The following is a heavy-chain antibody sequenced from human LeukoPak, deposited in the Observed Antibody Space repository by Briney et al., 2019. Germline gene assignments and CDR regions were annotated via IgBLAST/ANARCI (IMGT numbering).Heavy chain of an antibody. J-gene: IGHJ4*02. Sequence: GGSLRLSCAASGFTFSSYGMHWVRQAPGKGLEWVAFIRYDGSNKYYADSVKGRFTISRDNSKNTLYLQMNSLRAEDTAVYYCAREYYDSSGALDYWGQGTLVTVSS. V-gene: IGHV3-30*02. D-gene: IGHD3-22*01. CDR3: AREYYDSSGALDY. CDR2: IRYDGSNK. CDR1: GFTFSSYG.